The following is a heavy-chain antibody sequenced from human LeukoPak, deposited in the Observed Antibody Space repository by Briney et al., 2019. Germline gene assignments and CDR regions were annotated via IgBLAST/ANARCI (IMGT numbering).Heavy chain of an antibody. Sequence: SETLSLTCTVSGDSIISSSYFWGWIRQPPGKGLEWIGAFYYSGNTYYNPSLKSRVTISLDTSKNQFSLKLSSVTAADTAVYYCARDSSGWSNRDWGQGTMVTVSS. D-gene: IGHD6-19*01. J-gene: IGHJ3*01. CDR1: GDSIISSSYF. CDR3: ARDSSGWSNRD. V-gene: IGHV4-39*07. CDR2: FYYSGNT.